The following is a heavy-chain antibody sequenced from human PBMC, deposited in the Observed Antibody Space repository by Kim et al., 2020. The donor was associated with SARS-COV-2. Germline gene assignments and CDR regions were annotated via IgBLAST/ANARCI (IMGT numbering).Heavy chain of an antibody. J-gene: IGHJ4*02. CDR1: GFTFSSYA. V-gene: IGHV3-23*01. CDR2: ISGSGDRT. CDR3: AKDAWFGEP. Sequence: GGSLRLSCAASGFTFSSYAMSWVRQAPGKGLEWVSTISGSGDRTNYADSVKGRFTISRDNSKNTLYLQINTLRAEDTAVYDCAKDAWFGEPWGQGTLVTVSS. D-gene: IGHD3-10*01.